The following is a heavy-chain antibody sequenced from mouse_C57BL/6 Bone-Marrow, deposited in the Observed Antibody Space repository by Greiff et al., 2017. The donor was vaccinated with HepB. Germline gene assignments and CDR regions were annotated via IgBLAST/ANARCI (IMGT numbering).Heavy chain of an antibody. CDR1: GYTFTSYG. J-gene: IGHJ3*01. CDR2: IYPRSGNT. D-gene: IGHD2-4*01. V-gene: IGHV1-81*01. CDR3: AREDYDERAWFAY. Sequence: QVQLKQSGAELARPGASVKLSCKASGYTFTSYGISWVKQRTGQGLEWIGEIYPRSGNTYYNEKFKGKATLTADKSSSTAYMELRSLTSEDSAVYFCAREDYDERAWFAYWGQGTLVTVSA.